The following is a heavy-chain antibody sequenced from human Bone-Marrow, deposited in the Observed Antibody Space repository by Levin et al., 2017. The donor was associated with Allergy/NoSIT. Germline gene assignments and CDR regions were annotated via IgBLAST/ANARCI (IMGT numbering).Heavy chain of an antibody. D-gene: IGHD3-10*01. J-gene: IGHJ6*04. CDR3: ARGSPMVRGVISPSDV. CDR2: IGTIGDT. Sequence: LKISCAASGFTFSRNDMHWVRQVTGKGLEWVSGIGTIGDTYYAGSVKGRFTISRENAKNSLYLEMNSLRAGDTAVYYCARGSPMVRGVISPSDVWGKGTTVTVSS. V-gene: IGHV3-13*04. CDR1: GFTFSRND.